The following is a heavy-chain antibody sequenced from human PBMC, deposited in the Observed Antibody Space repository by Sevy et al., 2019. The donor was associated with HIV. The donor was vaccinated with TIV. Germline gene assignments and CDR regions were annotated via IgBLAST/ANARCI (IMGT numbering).Heavy chain of an antibody. CDR1: GLTFSTFD. CDR3: AKGTVAVTRDFDY. Sequence: GESLKISCAASGLTFSTFDMHWVRQGPGKGPEWVSLISGNGGRIYYADSVKGRFTISRDNCKNTLYLQMNSLRPEDTAVYYCAKGTVAVTRDFDYWGQGTLVTVSS. J-gene: IGHJ4*02. D-gene: IGHD1-26*01. CDR2: ISGNGGRI. V-gene: IGHV3-23*01.